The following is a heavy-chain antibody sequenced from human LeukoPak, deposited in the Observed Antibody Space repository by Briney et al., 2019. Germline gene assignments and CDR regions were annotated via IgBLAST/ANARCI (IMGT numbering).Heavy chain of an antibody. CDR1: GFSFSKAW. Sequence: SGGSLRLSCGASGFSFSKAWMSWVRQAPGKGLEWVSVFYVGGATYYADSVKGRFTISRDNSENTLYLQMKSLRAEDTAVYYCARGDGYNFFDYWGQGTLVTVSS. V-gene: IGHV3-53*01. J-gene: IGHJ4*02. CDR3: ARGDGYNFFDY. CDR2: FYVGGAT. D-gene: IGHD5-24*01.